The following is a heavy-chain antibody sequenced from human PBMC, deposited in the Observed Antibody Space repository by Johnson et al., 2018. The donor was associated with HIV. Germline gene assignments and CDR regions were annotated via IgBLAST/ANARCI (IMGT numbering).Heavy chain of an antibody. J-gene: IGHJ3*02. CDR2: ISWNSGSI. V-gene: IGHV3-9*01. Sequence: VQLVESGGGLVQPGRSLRLSCAASGFTFDDYAMHWVRQAPGKGLEWVSGISWNSGSIGYADSVKGRFTISRDNAKNSLYLQMNSLRAEDTAVYYCAAGDDFDIWGQGTMVTVSS. CDR1: GFTFDDYA. CDR3: AAGDDFDI.